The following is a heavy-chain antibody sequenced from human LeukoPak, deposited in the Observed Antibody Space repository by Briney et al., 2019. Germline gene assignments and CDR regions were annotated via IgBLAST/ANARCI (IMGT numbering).Heavy chain of an antibody. D-gene: IGHD3-22*01. Sequence: GGSLRLSCAASGFTFSSYRMHWVRQAPGKGLVWVSRINTDGSSTSYADSVKGRFTISRDNAKNTLYLQMNSLRAEDTAVYYCARDLQAYYYDSSGYLWGQGTLVTVSS. V-gene: IGHV3-74*01. CDR3: ARDLQAYYYDSSGYL. J-gene: IGHJ4*02. CDR2: INTDGSST. CDR1: GFTFSSYR.